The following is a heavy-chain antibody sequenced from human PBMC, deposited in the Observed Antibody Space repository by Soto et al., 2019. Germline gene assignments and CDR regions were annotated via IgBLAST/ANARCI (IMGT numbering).Heavy chain of an antibody. Sequence: VKVSCKASGGTFSSYAISWVRQAPGQGLEWMGGIIPIFGTANYAQKFQGRVTITADESTSTAYMELSSLRSEDTAVYYCARGLWFGELLSGPGKDYYYYGMDVWGQGTTVTVSS. J-gene: IGHJ6*02. CDR2: IIPIFGTA. V-gene: IGHV1-69*01. CDR1: GGTFSSYA. D-gene: IGHD3-10*01. CDR3: ARGLWFGELLSGPGKDYYYYGMDV.